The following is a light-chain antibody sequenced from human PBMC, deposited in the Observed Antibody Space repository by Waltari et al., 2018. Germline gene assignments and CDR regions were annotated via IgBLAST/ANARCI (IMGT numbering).Light chain of an antibody. CDR1: QSISSL. J-gene: IGKJ2*01. V-gene: IGKV1-5*03. CDR3: QQYNRYSYT. Sequence: DMQMTQSPSTLSASVGDRVTITCPASQSISSLLAWYQQKPGKAPKLLIYQASSLESGVPSRFSGSGSGTEFTLTISSLQPDDFATYYCQQYNRYSYTFGQGTKLQIE. CDR2: QAS.